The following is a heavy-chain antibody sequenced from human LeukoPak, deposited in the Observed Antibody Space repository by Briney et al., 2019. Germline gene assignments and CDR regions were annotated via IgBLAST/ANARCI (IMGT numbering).Heavy chain of an antibody. J-gene: IGHJ6*04. CDR3: ADLGITMIGGV. D-gene: IGHD3-10*02. Sequence: GGSLRLSCAASGFIFSTFAMIWVRQPPGKGLEWVSSIFPSGGEIHSAGSVKGRFIISRDNDKNSLYLQMNSLRAEETAVYYCADLGITMIGGVWGKGTTVTISS. CDR2: IFPSGGEI. V-gene: IGHV3-21*01. CDR1: GFIFSTFA.